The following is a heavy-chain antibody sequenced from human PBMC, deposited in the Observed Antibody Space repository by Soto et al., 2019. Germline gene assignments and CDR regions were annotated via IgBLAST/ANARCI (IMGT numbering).Heavy chain of an antibody. CDR1: GFSLSTRGVA. V-gene: IGHV2-5*02. D-gene: IGHD3-16*02. CDR3: ANSLNLGIVGNAAFDI. J-gene: IGHJ3*02. Sequence: QITLKESGPTVVKPTQTLTLTCTFSGFSLSTRGVAVGWVRQPPGKALEWLGLIYWDDDKRYSPSLKNRLTITKDTPKNQVVLTLTNMDPVDRGTYYCANSLNLGIVGNAAFDIWGQGTTVTVSS. CDR2: IYWDDDK.